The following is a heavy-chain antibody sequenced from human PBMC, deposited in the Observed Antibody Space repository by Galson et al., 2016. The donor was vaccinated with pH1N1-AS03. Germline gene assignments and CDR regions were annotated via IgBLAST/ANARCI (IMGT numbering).Heavy chain of an antibody. Sequence: SVKVSCKASGYILSDYAMQWVRQAPGHRLEWMGWINAGNGNTKYSQKFQGRVTITRDTSASTAYMELSSLRSKDTAVYYCARDRGSGYDLFDYYYGMDVWGQGTTVTVSS. V-gene: IGHV1-3*01. CDR1: GYILSDYA. D-gene: IGHD5-12*01. CDR3: ARDRGSGYDLFDYYYGMDV. CDR2: INAGNGNT. J-gene: IGHJ6*02.